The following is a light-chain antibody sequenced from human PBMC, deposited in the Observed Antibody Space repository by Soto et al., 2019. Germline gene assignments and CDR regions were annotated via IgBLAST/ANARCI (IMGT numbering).Light chain of an antibody. Sequence: QAVVTQPPSASGTPGQRVTISCSGSSSNVGSSTVNWYQQLPGTAPTLLIYSNAQRPSGVPDRFSGSKSGTSASLAISGLQAEDEADYYCATWDDTVKGVVFGGGTKVTFL. J-gene: IGLJ2*01. CDR1: SSNVGSST. CDR3: ATWDDTVKGVV. CDR2: SNA. V-gene: IGLV1-44*01.